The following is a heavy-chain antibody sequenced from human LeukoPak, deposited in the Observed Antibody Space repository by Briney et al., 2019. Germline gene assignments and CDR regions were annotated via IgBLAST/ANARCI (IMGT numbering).Heavy chain of an antibody. CDR2: LYYSGST. V-gene: IGHV4-59*11. J-gene: IGHJ4*02. CDR3: AGGGYSSRVIDY. D-gene: IGHD2-21*01. Sequence: SETLSLICTVSGDSISRHYWNWIRRSSGRGLEWIGYLYYSGSTNYNPSLKSRVTISVDTSKTQFSLKLSSVTAADTAVYYCAGGGYSSRVIDYWGQGALVTVSS. CDR1: GDSISRHY.